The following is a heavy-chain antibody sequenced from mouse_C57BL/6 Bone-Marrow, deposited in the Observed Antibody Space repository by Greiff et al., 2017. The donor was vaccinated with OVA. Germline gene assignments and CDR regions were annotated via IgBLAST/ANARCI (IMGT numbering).Heavy chain of an antibody. J-gene: IGHJ1*03. D-gene: IGHD1-1*01. CDR3: AIRAYYYGSSYDWYCDV. CDR2: IDPANGNT. CDR1: GFNIKNTY. V-gene: IGHV14-3*01. Sequence: VQLQQSVAELVRPGASVKLSCTASGFNIKNTYMHWVKQRPEQGLEWIGRIDPANGNTKYAPQFQGKATITADTSSNTAYLQLSSLTSEDTAIYYCAIRAYYYGSSYDWYCDVWGTGTTVTVSS.